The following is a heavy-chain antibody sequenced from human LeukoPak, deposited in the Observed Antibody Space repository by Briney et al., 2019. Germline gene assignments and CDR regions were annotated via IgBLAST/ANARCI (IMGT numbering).Heavy chain of an antibody. CDR3: TIAEGYK. Sequence: GGSLRLSCAASDSTFSMYWMTWIRQALGKGLEWVANIKDDGSERYYVDSVKGRFTISRDNAKNSLYLQMNSLRVEDTAMYYCTIAEGYKWGQGTLVTVSS. D-gene: IGHD5-24*01. CDR1: DSTFSMYW. J-gene: IGHJ4*02. CDR2: IKDDGSER. V-gene: IGHV3-7*01.